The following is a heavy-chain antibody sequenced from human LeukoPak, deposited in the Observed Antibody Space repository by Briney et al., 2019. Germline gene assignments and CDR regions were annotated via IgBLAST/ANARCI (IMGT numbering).Heavy chain of an antibody. V-gene: IGHV4-39*01. CDR2: ISYSGRT. D-gene: IGHD3-10*01. J-gene: IGHJ4*02. Sequence: PSETLSLTCTVSGVSISSSSYYCGWIRQPPGKGLEWIGNISYSGRTYYNPSLKSRVTISVDTSKNQFSLTLSSVPAADTAVYYCARYGSGSYSLDYWGQGTLVTVSS. CDR3: ARYGSGSYSLDY. CDR1: GVSISSSSYY.